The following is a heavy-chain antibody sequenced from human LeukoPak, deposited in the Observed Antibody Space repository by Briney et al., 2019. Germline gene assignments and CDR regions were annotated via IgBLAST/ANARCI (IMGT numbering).Heavy chain of an antibody. V-gene: IGHV3-30-3*01. D-gene: IGHD4-23*01. CDR2: ISYDGSNK. J-gene: IGHJ4*02. CDR1: GFTFSSYA. CDR3: AREDDYGGLDY. Sequence: PGGSLRLSCAASGFTFSSYAMHWVRQAPGKGLEWVAVISYDGSNKYYADSVKGRFTISRGNSKNTLYLQMNSLRAEDTAVYYCAREDDYGGLDYWGQGTLVTVSS.